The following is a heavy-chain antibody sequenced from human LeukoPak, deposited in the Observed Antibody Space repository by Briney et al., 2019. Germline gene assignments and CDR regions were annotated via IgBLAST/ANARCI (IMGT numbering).Heavy chain of an antibody. Sequence: ASVKVSCKASGYTFTSYSISWVRQAPGQGLEWMGWISTSNGNSNYAQKFQGRVTMTRDTSISAVYMELSRLRSDDTAVYYCARVGYYESSGYYEYWGQGTLVTVSS. D-gene: IGHD3-22*01. CDR1: GYTFTSYS. J-gene: IGHJ4*02. V-gene: IGHV1-18*01. CDR2: ISTSNGNS. CDR3: ARVGYYESSGYYEY.